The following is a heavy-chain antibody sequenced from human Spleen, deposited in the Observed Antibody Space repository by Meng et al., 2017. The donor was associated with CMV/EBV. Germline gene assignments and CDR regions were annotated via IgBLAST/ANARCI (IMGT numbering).Heavy chain of an antibody. CDR3: ARGDLKFRSSDTSIYMVRGAYYFDY. CDR1: GGSISSSTYY. J-gene: IGHJ4*02. CDR2: MYYSGST. V-gene: IGHV4-39*07. D-gene: IGHD3-10*01. Sequence: SQTLSLTCTVSGGSISSSTYYWGWIRQPPGKGLEWIGSMYYSGSTFYNPSLKSRVTISVDISKNQFSLKLSSVTAADTAVYYCARGDLKFRSSDTSIYMVRGAYYFDYWGQGALVTVSS.